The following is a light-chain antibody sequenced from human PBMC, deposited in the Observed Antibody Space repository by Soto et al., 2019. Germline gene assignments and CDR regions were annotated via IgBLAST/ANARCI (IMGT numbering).Light chain of an antibody. CDR1: SRDVGAYNY. CDR3: LSYTTSSTYV. Sequence: QSALTKPASVSGSPGQSIAISCTGTSRDVGAYNYVSWYQQHPAKAPKLMIYDVTNRPSGVSDRFSGSKSGNTASLTISGLHAEDEADYYFLSYTTSSTYVFGSGTKLTVL. J-gene: IGLJ1*01. CDR2: DVT. V-gene: IGLV2-14*01.